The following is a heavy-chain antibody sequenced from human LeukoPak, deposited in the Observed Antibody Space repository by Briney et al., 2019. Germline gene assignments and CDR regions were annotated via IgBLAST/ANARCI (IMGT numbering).Heavy chain of an antibody. CDR1: GFTFSRYG. CDR3: AKAYYYGSARDAFDI. J-gene: IGHJ3*02. V-gene: IGHV3-30*18. CDR2: ISYDGSNK. D-gene: IGHD3-10*01. Sequence: ERSLRLSCAASGFTFSRYGMHWVRQAPGKGLEWVAVISYDGSNKYYADSVKGRFTISRDNSKNTLYLQMNSLRAEDTAVYYCAKAYYYGSARDAFDIWGQGTMVTVSS.